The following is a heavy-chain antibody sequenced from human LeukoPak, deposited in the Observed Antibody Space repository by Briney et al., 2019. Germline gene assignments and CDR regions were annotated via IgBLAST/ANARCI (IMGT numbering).Heavy chain of an antibody. V-gene: IGHV3-48*04. CDR2: ISSSGSTI. CDR1: TFIFSGYS. D-gene: IGHD3-22*01. J-gene: IGHJ4*02. CDR3: ARDTRGWTYYYDSSGYCFDY. Sequence: PGGSLRLSCAASTFIFSGYSMNWVRQAPGKGLEWVSYISSSGSTIYYADSVKGRFTISRDNAKNSLYLQMNSLRAEDTAVYYCARDTRGWTYYYDSSGYCFDYWGQGTLVTVSS.